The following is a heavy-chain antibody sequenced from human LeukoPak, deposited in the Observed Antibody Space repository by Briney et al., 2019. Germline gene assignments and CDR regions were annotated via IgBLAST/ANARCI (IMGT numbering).Heavy chain of an antibody. D-gene: IGHD3-22*01. V-gene: IGHV4-39*01. CDR3: ARHGEVSYYDSSGYYWAY. CDR2: IYYSGST. CDR1: GGSISSSSYY. J-gene: IGHJ4*02. Sequence: SETLSLTCTVSGGSISSSSYYWGWIRHPPGKGLEGIGSIYYSGSTYYNPSLKSRVTISVDPSKNQFSLKLSSVTAADTAVYYCARHGEVSYYDSSGYYWAYWGQGTLVTVSS.